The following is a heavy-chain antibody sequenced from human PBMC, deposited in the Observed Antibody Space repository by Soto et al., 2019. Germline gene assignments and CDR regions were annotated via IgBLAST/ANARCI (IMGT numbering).Heavy chain of an antibody. CDR2: IDYSGST. CDR1: GGSVSSGSYY. J-gene: IGHJ4*02. CDR3: AREGGGYCSGGSCYSFDY. D-gene: IGHD2-15*01. V-gene: IGHV4-61*01. Sequence: QVQLQESGPGLVKPSETLSLTCTVSGGSVSSGSYYWSWIRQPPGKGLEWIGYIDYSGSTNYNPSLKSRVTIAVDTSKNQFSLKLSSVTAADTAVYYFAREGGGYCSGGSCYSFDYWGQGTLVTVSS.